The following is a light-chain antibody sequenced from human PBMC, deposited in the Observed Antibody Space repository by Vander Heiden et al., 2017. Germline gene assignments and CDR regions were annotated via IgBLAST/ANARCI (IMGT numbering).Light chain of an antibody. Sequence: SYELTQPPSVSVSPGQTASVTCSGDKLGHKYACWYQQKPGQSPVLVIYQDSNRPSGIPERFSGSNSGNTATLTISGTQAMDEADYYCQAWDSSSYVFGTGTNVTVL. CDR2: QDS. CDR1: KLGHKY. CDR3: QAWDSSSYV. J-gene: IGLJ1*01. V-gene: IGLV3-1*01.